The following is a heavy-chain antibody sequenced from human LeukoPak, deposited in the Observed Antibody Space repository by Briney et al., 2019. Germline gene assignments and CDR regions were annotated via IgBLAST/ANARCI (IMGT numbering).Heavy chain of an antibody. V-gene: IGHV3-21*01. CDR1: GFTFSSYS. CDR3: AKIVAATPKPYYYYYMDV. Sequence: GGSLRLSCAASGFTFSSYSMNWVRQAPGKGLEWVSSISSSSSYIYYADSVKGRFTISRDNAKNSLYLQMNSLRAEDTAVYYCAKIVAATPKPYYYYYMDVWGKGTTVTVSS. J-gene: IGHJ6*03. D-gene: IGHD2-15*01. CDR2: ISSSSSYI.